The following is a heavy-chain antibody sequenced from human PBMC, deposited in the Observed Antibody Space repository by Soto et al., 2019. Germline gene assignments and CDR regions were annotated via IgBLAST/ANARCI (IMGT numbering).Heavy chain of an antibody. CDR1: GGSMSRGVYY. J-gene: IGHJ6*02. CDR3: AREGAYYGMDV. V-gene: IGHV4-31*03. Sequence: LXLTCTVSGGSMSRGVYYWSWIRQHPGKGLEWIGYIYYSGSTYYNPSLKSRVTISVDTSKNQFSLKLSSVTAADTAVYYCAREGAYYGMDVWGQGTTVTVSS. CDR2: IYYSGST.